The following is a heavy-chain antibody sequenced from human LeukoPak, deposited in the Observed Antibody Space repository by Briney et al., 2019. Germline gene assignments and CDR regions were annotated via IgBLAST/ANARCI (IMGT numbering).Heavy chain of an antibody. V-gene: IGHV3-23*01. CDR3: AKVGAVVAALYFDY. Sequence: GGSLRLSCAASGFTFSSYAMSWVRHAPGKGLEWVSAISGSGGSTYYADSVEGRFTISRDNSKNTLYLQMNSLRAEDTAVYYCAKVGAVVAALYFDYWGQGTLVTVSS. CDR1: GFTFSSYA. CDR2: ISGSGGST. D-gene: IGHD2-15*01. J-gene: IGHJ4*02.